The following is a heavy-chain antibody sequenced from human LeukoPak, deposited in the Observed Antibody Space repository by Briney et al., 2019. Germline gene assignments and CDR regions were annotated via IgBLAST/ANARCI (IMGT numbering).Heavy chain of an antibody. V-gene: IGHV3-30*02. CDR3: AKEPLDRYQRLGYYFDF. J-gene: IGHJ4*02. D-gene: IGHD2-2*01. CDR2: IRFDGSKE. Sequence: PSETLSLTCTVSGGSISSSSYYWGWVRQAPGKGLEWVTFIRFDGSKENYADSVKGRFTVSRDNSRNTLYLHMNNLRPEDTAVYYCAKEPLDRYQRLGYYFDFGRQGTLVTVSS. CDR1: GGSISSSSYY.